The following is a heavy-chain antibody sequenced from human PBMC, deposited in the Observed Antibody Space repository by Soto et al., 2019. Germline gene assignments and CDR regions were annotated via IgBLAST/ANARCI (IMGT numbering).Heavy chain of an antibody. D-gene: IGHD4-17*01. CDR3: ARINYGDYVGAFDI. V-gene: IGHV2-26*01. Sequence: QVTLKESGPVLVKPTETLTLTCTVSGFSLSNARMGVSWIRQPPVKALEWLAHIFSNDEKSYSTSLKSRLTISKDTSKSQVVLTMTNMDPVDTATYYCARINYGDYVGAFDIWGQGTMVTVSS. CDR1: GFSLSNARMG. J-gene: IGHJ3*02. CDR2: IFSNDEK.